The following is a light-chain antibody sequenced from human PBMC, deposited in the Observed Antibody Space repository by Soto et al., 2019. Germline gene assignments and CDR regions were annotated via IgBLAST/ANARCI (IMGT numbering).Light chain of an antibody. Sequence: EIVMTQSPATLSVSPGEGATLSCRASQSISSNVAWYQQKPGQAPKLLIYGASTRATGFPDRFSGSGSGTEFPLTISSLQSVDFAVYYCQQYNDWPLSFGGGTKVVIK. CDR1: QSISSN. CDR2: GAS. V-gene: IGKV3-15*01. J-gene: IGKJ4*01. CDR3: QQYNDWPLS.